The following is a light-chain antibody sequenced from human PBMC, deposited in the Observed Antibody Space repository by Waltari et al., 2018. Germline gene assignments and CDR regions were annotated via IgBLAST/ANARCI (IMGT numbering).Light chain of an antibody. Sequence: HSALTQHASVSGSPGQSLTIPCTGTSRDVGSSNLVSWYQQHPGKAPKLMIYEVSKRPSGVSNRFSGSKSGNTASLTISGLQAEDEAGYYCCSYAGSSTLWVFGTGTKVTVL. J-gene: IGLJ1*01. CDR1: SRDVGSSNL. CDR3: CSYAGSSTLWV. V-gene: IGLV2-23*02. CDR2: EVS.